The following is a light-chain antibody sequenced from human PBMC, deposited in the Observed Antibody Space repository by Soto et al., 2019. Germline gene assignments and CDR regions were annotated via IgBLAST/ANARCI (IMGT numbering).Light chain of an antibody. Sequence: EIVMTQSPATLSVSPGERATLSCRASQSVGSNLAWYQQKPGQAPRLLIYGASTRDTGIPARFSGSGSGTEFTLTISSRQSEDFAIYFCQQYNNWPPDRTFGQGTKVEIK. V-gene: IGKV3-15*01. CDR1: QSVGSN. CDR3: QQYNNWPPDRT. CDR2: GAS. J-gene: IGKJ1*01.